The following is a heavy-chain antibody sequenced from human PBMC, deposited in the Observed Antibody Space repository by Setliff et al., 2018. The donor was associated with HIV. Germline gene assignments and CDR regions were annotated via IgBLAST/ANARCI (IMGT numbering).Heavy chain of an antibody. CDR3: ARSLREYSFGSPDY. CDR2: INAGTGNT. CDR1: GYRFTGFA. J-gene: IGHJ4*02. D-gene: IGHD5-18*01. V-gene: IGHV1-3*01. Sequence: ASVKVSCKASGYRFTGFAIHWVRQAPGQRFEWMGWINAGTGNTKYSQKFQDRVTISRDIHANTAYMELSSLRSEDTAIYYCARSLREYSFGSPDYWGPGTLVTVSS.